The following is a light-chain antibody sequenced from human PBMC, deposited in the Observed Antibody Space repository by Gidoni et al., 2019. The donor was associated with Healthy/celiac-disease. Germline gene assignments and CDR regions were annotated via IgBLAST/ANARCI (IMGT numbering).Light chain of an antibody. CDR3: SSYTSSSNVV. CDR1: SSDVGGYNY. V-gene: IGLV2-14*03. Sequence: QSALTQPASVSGSPGQSITISCTGTSSDVGGYNYVSWYQQHPGKAPKLMIYDVSNRPSGVSNRFSGSKSGNTASLTISGLQAEDEADYYCSSYTSSSNVVFGGGTKLXV. J-gene: IGLJ2*01. CDR2: DVS.